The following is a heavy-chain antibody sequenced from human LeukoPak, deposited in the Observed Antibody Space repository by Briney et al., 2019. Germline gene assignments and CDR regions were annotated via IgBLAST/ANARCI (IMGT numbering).Heavy chain of an antibody. V-gene: IGHV2-5*01. Sequence: SGPTLLKPTQTLTLTCTFSGFSLSTSGVGVGWIRQPPGKALEWLALIYWNDDKRYSPSLKSRLTITKDTSKNQVVLTMTNMDPVDTATYYCAQTTTVTTIGPYFDYWGQGTLVTVSS. CDR1: GFSLSTSGVG. CDR3: AQTTTVTTIGPYFDY. D-gene: IGHD4-17*01. J-gene: IGHJ4*02. CDR2: IYWNDDK.